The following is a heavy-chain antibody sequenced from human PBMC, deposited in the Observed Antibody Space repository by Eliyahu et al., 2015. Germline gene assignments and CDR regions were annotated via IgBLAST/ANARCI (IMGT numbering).Heavy chain of an antibody. CDR2: IDWDDDK. CDR1: GFSLSTSGMC. J-gene: IGHJ3*02. V-gene: IGHV2-70*01. Sequence: QVTLRESGPALVKPTQTLTLTCTFSGFSLSTSGMCVSWIRHPPGKALEWLALIDWDDDKYYSTSLKTRLTISKDTSKNQVVLTMTNMDPVDTATYYCARIPPITGTREVAFDIWGQGTMVTVSS. CDR3: ARIPPITGTREVAFDI. D-gene: IGHD1-20*01.